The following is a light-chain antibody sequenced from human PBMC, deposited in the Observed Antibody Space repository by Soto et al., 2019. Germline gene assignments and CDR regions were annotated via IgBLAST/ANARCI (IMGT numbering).Light chain of an antibody. J-gene: IGLJ2*01. Sequence: QSVLTQSPSASASLGASVKLTCTLSSGHSSYTIAWHQQQPEKGPRYLMKLNSDGSHSKGDGIPDRFSGSSSGAERYLIISSLQSEDEADYYCQTWGAGIVVFGGGTNSPS. CDR2: LNSDGSH. CDR3: QTWGAGIVV. CDR1: SGHSSYT. V-gene: IGLV4-69*01.